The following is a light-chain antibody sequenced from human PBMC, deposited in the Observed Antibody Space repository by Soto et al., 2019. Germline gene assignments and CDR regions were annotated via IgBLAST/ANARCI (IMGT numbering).Light chain of an antibody. CDR3: AAWDDSLNGLL. CDR2: GST. V-gene: IGLV1-40*01. Sequence: QSVLTQPPSVSGAPGQRVSISCTGSSTNIGAGYGVHWYQQRPGTAPKLLIVGSTIRPSGVPDRFSGSKSGTSASLAISGLQSEDEADYYCAAWDDSLNGLLLGGGTKVTVL. CDR1: STNIGAGYG. J-gene: IGLJ2*01.